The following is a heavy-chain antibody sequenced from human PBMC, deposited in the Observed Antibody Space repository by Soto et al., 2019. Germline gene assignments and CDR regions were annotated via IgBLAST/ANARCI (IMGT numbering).Heavy chain of an antibody. J-gene: IGHJ4*02. V-gene: IGHV1-46*01. Sequence: QVQLVQSGAEVKKPGASVKLSCRTSGYTFTHYYIHWVRQAPGQGLEWLGIINPASGSTTYAQDFQGRVTLTMDTSTTTVYMDLSGLRAEDTSIFDCARDLAAGDHWGQGTLVTVSS. D-gene: IGHD6-13*01. CDR1: GYTFTHYY. CDR3: ARDLAAGDH. CDR2: INPASGST.